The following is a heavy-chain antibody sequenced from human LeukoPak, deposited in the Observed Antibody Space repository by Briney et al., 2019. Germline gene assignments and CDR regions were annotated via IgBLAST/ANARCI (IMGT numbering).Heavy chain of an antibody. Sequence: KPSETLSLTCTVSGGSISSYFWSWSRQPPGKGLEWIGYIYYSGSTNYNPSLKSRVTISVDTSKNQFSLKLSSVTAADTAVYYCARVSTLFDPWGQGTLVTVSS. CDR3: ARVSTLFDP. CDR2: IYYSGST. CDR1: GGSISSYF. D-gene: IGHD2/OR15-2a*01. J-gene: IGHJ5*02. V-gene: IGHV4-59*08.